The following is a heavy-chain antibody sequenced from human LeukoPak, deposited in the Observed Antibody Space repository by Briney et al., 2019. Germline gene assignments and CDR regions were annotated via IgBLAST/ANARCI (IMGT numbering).Heavy chain of an antibody. Sequence: GASVKVSCKASGYTFTSYYMHWVRQAPGQGLERMGIINPSGGSTSYAQKFQGRVTMTRDTSTSTVYMELSSLRSEDTAVYYCARSLKTTALLSLDAFDIWGQETMVTVSS. D-gene: IGHD2-2*01. CDR3: ARSLKTTALLSLDAFDI. J-gene: IGHJ3*02. CDR2: INPSGGST. V-gene: IGHV1-46*01. CDR1: GYTFTSYY.